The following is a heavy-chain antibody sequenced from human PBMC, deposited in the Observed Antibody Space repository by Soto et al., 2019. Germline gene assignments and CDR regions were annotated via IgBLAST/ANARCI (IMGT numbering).Heavy chain of an antibody. CDR1: GGSISSSSYY. D-gene: IGHD2-2*01. Sequence: PSETLSLTCTVSGGSISSSSYYWGWIRQPPGKGLEWIGSIYYSGSTYYNPSLKSRVTISVDTSKNQFSLKLSSVTAADTAVYYCARRIYCSSTSCPLCYCYYRMDVWGQGPTVTVSS. CDR2: IYYSGST. V-gene: IGHV4-39*01. CDR3: ARRIYCSSTSCPLCYCYYRMDV. J-gene: IGHJ6*02.